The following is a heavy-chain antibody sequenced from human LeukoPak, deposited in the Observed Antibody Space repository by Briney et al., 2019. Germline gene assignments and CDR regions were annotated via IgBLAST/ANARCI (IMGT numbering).Heavy chain of an antibody. CDR1: GGTFSSYA. Sequence: SVKVSCKASGGTFSSYAISWVRQAPGQGLEWMGRIIPILGIANYAQKFQGRVTITADKSTSTAYMELSSLRSEDTAVYYCARDVSGSHVDYWGQGTLVTVSS. CDR2: IIPILGIA. J-gene: IGHJ4*02. V-gene: IGHV1-69*04. CDR3: ARDVSGSHVDY. D-gene: IGHD1-26*01.